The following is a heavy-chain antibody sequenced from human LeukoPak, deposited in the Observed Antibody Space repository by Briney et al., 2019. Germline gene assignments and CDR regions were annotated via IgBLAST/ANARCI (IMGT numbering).Heavy chain of an antibody. J-gene: IGHJ4*02. CDR2: IYPGDSDI. CDR1: GYSFTNYW. CDR3: ARQAHLSGGLFYFDH. V-gene: IGHV5-51*01. D-gene: IGHD3-16*01. Sequence: GESLKISCKGSGYSFTNYWNGWVRQMPGKGLEWMGVIYPGDSDIRYSPSFQGQVTISADKSISTAYLQWSSLKASDTAMYYCARQAHLSGGLFYFDHWGQGTLVTVS.